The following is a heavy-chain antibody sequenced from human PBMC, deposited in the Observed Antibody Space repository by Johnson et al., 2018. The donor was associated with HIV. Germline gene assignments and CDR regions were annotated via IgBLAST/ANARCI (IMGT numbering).Heavy chain of an antibody. V-gene: IGHV3-30*03. Sequence: QVQLVESGGGVVQPGRSLRLSCADSGLTFSSYGRHWGRQAPGKGLEWVAGLSYDGSNKYYADSGKCRFTIFRDNSKNTLYLGMNSLRAEDTAVYYWARVWSGESGAFDIWGQGTMVTVSS. CDR2: LSYDGSNK. CDR1: GLTFSSYG. J-gene: IGHJ3*02. CDR3: ARVWSGESGAFDI. D-gene: IGHD3-3*01.